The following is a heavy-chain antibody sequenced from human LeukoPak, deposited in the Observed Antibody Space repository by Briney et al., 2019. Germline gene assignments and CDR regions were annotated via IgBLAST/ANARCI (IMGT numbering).Heavy chain of an antibody. CDR1: GFTFDDYG. J-gene: IGHJ5*02. CDR3: ARVIDCSSTSCYDVDWFDP. D-gene: IGHD2-2*01. V-gene: IGHV3-20*04. Sequence: GGSLRLSCAASGFTFDDYGMSWVRHAPGKGLEWVSGINWNGGSTGYADSVKGRFTISRDNAKNSLYLQMNSLRAEDTAVYYCARVIDCSSTSCYDVDWFDPWGQGTLVTVSS. CDR2: INWNGGST.